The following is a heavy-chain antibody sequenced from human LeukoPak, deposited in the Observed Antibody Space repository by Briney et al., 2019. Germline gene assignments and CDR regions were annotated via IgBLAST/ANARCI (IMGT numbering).Heavy chain of an antibody. CDR1: GFTFDDYA. J-gene: IGHJ4*02. D-gene: IGHD3-16*01. CDR2: ISGDGGST. Sequence: GGSLRLSCAASGFTFDDYAMHWVRQAPGKGLEWVSLISGDGGSTYYADSVKGRFTISRDNSKNSLYLQMNSPRTEDTALYYCAKDIHYDYVWGSLDYWGQGTLVTVSS. V-gene: IGHV3-43*02. CDR3: AKDIHYDYVWGSLDY.